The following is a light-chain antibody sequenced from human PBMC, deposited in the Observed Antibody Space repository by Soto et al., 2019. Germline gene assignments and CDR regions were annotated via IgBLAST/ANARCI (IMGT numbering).Light chain of an antibody. J-gene: IGKJ1*01. V-gene: IGKV3-15*01. Sequence: EMVITQPPATPSVVPGKRATLSCRASQSISSYLAWYQQKPGQAPRLLTYGASTRATGIPARFSGSGSGTEFTLTISSLQPEDFAVYYCQQYYNWPRTFGQGTQVDIK. CDR1: QSISSY. CDR3: QQYYNWPRT. CDR2: GAS.